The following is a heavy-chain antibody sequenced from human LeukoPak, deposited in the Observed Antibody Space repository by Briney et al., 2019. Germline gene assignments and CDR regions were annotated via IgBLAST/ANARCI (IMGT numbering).Heavy chain of an antibody. CDR3: ARGGDYYGSGTKPHDY. CDR1: GFTFSSYA. CDR2: ISGSGGST. Sequence: GGSLRLSCAASGFTFSSYAMSWVRQAPGKGLEWVSAISGSGGSTYYADSVKGRFTISRDNSKNTLYLQMNSLRAEDTAVYYCARGGDYYGSGTKPHDYWGQGTLVTVSS. J-gene: IGHJ4*02. V-gene: IGHV3-23*01. D-gene: IGHD3-10*01.